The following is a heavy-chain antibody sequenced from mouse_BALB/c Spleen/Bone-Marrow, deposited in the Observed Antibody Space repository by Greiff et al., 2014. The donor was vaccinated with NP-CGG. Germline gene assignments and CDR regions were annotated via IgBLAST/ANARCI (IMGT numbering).Heavy chain of an antibody. CDR2: IRNKANGYTT. CDR1: GFTFTSYY. J-gene: IGHJ4*01. CDR3: ATDDYYAMDY. Sequence: EVNVEESGGGLVQPGGSLRLSCATSGFTFTSYYMSWVRQPPGKALEWLGFIRNKANGYTTEYSASVKGRFTISRDNSQSILYLQMNTLRAEDSATYYCATDDYYAMDYWGQGTSVTVSS. V-gene: IGHV7-3*02.